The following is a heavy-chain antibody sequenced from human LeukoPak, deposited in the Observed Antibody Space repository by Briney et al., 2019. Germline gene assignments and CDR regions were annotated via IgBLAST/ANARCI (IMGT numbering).Heavy chain of an antibody. V-gene: IGHV5-51*01. J-gene: IGHJ4*02. CDR3: ERAPSDTSMVDY. CDR2: INPANSGT. CDR1: GDSFTGYW. D-gene: IGHD5-18*01. Sequence: ESLKISCWGAGDSFTGYWIGWVRQMPAKNLEWMAVINPANSGTRYSPSLQGQVTISADRSISTSYLQWSTLTASDTAMYYCERAPSDTSMVDYWGQGTLVRVSS.